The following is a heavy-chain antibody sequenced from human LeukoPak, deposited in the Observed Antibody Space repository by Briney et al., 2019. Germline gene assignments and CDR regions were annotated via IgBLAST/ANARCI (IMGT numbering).Heavy chain of an antibody. J-gene: IGHJ4*02. Sequence: GGSLRLSCAASGFTFSSYGMHWVRQAPGKGLEWVAFIRYDGSNKYYADSVKGRFTISRDNSKNTLYLQMNSLRAEDTAVYYCAKDWSRYCSSTSCYAGTFDYWGQGTLVTVSS. CDR2: IRYDGSNK. CDR1: GFTFSSYG. D-gene: IGHD2-2*01. CDR3: AKDWSRYCSSTSCYAGTFDY. V-gene: IGHV3-30*02.